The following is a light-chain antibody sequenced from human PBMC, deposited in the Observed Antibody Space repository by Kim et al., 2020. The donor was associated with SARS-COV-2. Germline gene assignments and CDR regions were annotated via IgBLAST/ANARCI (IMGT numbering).Light chain of an antibody. V-gene: IGKV4-1*01. CDR1: QSGLYRSNNKNY. J-gene: IGKJ4*01. Sequence: APINCKSSQSGLYRSNNKNYLAWYQQKPGQPPKLLVYWASTRESGVPDRFSGSGSGTDFTLTISSLQAEDVAVYYCQQYYRTPPTFGGGTKVDIK. CDR2: WAS. CDR3: QQYYRTPPT.